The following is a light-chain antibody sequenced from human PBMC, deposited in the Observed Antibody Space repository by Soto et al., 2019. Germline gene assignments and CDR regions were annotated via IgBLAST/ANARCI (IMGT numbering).Light chain of an antibody. J-gene: IGKJ4*01. CDR3: QQYNNWPLT. V-gene: IGKV3-15*01. Sequence: IVISQSRSAVSVSLGERATLSCRAIQSISSHLAWYQQKPGQAPRLLIYGSSTRATGIPASFSGSGSGTEFTLTISSLQSEDFAVYYCQQYNNWPLTFGGGTKV. CDR1: QSISSH. CDR2: GSS.